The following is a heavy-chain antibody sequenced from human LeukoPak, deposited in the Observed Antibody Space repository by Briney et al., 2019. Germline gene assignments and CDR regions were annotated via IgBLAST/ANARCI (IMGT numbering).Heavy chain of an antibody. D-gene: IGHD6-13*01. CDR3: ARDQVGYSSSWYHLYYYYYGMDV. Sequence: GGSLRLSCAASGFTFSSYSMNWVRQAPGKGLEWVSYISSSSSTIYYADSVKGRFTISRDNAKNSLYLQMNSLRAEDTAVYYCARDQVGYSSSWYHLYYYYYGMDVWGQGTTVTVSS. CDR2: ISSSSSTI. V-gene: IGHV3-48*04. CDR1: GFTFSSYS. J-gene: IGHJ6*02.